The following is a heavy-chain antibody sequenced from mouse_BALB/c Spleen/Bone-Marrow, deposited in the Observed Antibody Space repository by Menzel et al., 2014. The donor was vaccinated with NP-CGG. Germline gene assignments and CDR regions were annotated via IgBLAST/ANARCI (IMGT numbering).Heavy chain of an antibody. J-gene: IGHJ2*01. CDR3: ARGNYGNYVDYFDY. CDR1: GFTFSSYG. CDR2: INSNGGST. V-gene: IGHV5-6-3*01. Sequence: EVHLVESGGGLVQPGGSLRLSCAASGFTFSSYGMSWVRQTPDKRLELVASINSNGGSTYYPDSVKGRFTISRENAKNTLSLQMSRLKSEDTAMYYCARGNYGNYVDYFDYWAQGTTLTVSS. D-gene: IGHD2-1*01.